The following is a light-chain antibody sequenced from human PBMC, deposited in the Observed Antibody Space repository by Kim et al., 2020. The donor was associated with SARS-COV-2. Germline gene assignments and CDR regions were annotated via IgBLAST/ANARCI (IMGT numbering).Light chain of an antibody. CDR2: GAS. Sequence: SPGERATLSCRASQSVSSSYLAWFQQKPGQAPRLLIYGASSRATGIPDRFSGSGSGTDFTLTISRLEPEDFAMYYCQHYGSSPWTFGQGTKVDIK. V-gene: IGKV3-20*01. CDR1: QSVSSSY. CDR3: QHYGSSPWT. J-gene: IGKJ1*01.